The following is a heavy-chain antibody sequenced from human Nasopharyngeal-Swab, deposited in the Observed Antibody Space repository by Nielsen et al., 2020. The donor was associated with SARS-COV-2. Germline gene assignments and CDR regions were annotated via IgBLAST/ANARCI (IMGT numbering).Heavy chain of an antibody. CDR2: INHSGST. D-gene: IGHD2/OR15-2a*01. V-gene: IGHV4-34*01. Sequence: WIRQPPGKGLEWIGEINHSGSTNYNPSLKSRVTISVDTSKNQFSLELSSVTAADTAVYYCARGKRSNYFRVSPPNWFDPWGQGTLVTVSS. CDR3: ARGKRSNYFRVSPPNWFDP. J-gene: IGHJ5*02.